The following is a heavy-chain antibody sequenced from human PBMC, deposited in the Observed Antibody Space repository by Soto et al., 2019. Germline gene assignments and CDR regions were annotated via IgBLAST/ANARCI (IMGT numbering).Heavy chain of an antibody. D-gene: IGHD3-10*01. J-gene: IGHJ4*02. V-gene: IGHV3-33*01. CDR2: IWYDGSNQ. CDR3: ARDLGAFNYGSAHFDY. CDR1: GFTFSTCV. Sequence: GGSLRLSCAPSGFTFSTCVMHWVRQAPGKGLEWVAVIWYDGSNQYYADSVKGRFTISRDNSKNVLYLQMNSLRAEDTAVYYCARDLGAFNYGSAHFDYWGQGTPVTVSS.